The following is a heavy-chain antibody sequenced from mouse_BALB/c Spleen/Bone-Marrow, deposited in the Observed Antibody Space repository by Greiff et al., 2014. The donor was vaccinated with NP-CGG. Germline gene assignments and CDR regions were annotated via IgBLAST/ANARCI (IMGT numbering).Heavy chain of an antibody. CDR1: GYTFTSYW. V-gene: IGHV1-87*01. CDR2: IYPGDGDT. J-gene: IGHJ4*01. CDR3: ARSEGNYAMDY. Sequence: QVQLQPSGAELARPGASVKLSCKASGYTFTSYWMQWVKQRPGRGLEWIGAIYPGDGDTRYTQKFKGKATLTADKSSSTAYMQLSSLASEDSAVYYCARSEGNYAMDYWGQGTSVSVSS.